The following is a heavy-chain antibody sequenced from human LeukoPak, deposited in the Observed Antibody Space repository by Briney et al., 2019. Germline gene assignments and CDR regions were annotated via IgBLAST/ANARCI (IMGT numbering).Heavy chain of an antibody. J-gene: IGHJ4*02. CDR3: TTEPPPSNDYHGFDY. V-gene: IGHV3-15*01. CDR2: IKSRFDGGTT. CDR1: GFTVSSNY. Sequence: MSGGSLRLSCAASGFTVSSNYMSWVRQAPGKGLELVGRIKSRFDGGTTDYAAPVKDRFIISRDDSANTLYLQINSLKTEDTGVYFCTTEPPPSNDYHGFDYWGPGTLVTVSS. D-gene: IGHD4/OR15-4a*01.